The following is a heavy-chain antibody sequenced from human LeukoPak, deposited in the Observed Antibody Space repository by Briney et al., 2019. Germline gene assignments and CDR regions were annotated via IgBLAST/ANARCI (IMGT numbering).Heavy chain of an antibody. D-gene: IGHD6-6*01. V-gene: IGHV1-18*01. CDR2: ISAYNGNT. CDR1: GYTFTSYG. Sequence: ASVKVSCTASGYTFTSYGISWVRQAPGQGLEWMGWISAYNGNTNYAQKLQGRVTMTTDTSTSTAYMELRSLRSDDTAVYYCARDRRYSSSSNSYYYYGMDVWGQGTTVTVSS. J-gene: IGHJ6*02. CDR3: ARDRRYSSSSNSYYYYGMDV.